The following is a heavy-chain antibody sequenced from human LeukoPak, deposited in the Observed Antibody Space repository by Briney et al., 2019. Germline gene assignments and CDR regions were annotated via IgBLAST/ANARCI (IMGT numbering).Heavy chain of an antibody. CDR3: ASGWYSANWFDP. V-gene: IGHV4-31*03. Sequence: SEALSLTCTVSGGSISSGGYYWSWIRQHPGKGLEWIGYIYYSGSTYYNPSLKSRVTISVDTSKNQFSLKLSPVTAADTAVYYCASGWYSANWFDPWGQGTLVTVSS. CDR2: IYYSGST. J-gene: IGHJ5*02. D-gene: IGHD6-19*01. CDR1: GGSISSGGYY.